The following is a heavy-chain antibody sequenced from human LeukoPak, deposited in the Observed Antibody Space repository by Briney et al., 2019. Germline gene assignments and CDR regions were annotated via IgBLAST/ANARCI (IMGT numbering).Heavy chain of an antibody. D-gene: IGHD7-27*01. CDR3: ARTGPTTNVYFDY. CDR2: IYPGDSDT. CDR1: GYSFTSYW. V-gene: IGHV5-51*01. J-gene: IGHJ4*02. Sequence: GESLKISCKGSGYSFTSYWIGWVRQMPGKGLEWMGVIYPGDSDTRYSPSFQGQVTISADKSISTAYLQWSSLKASDTAMYYCARTGPTTNVYFDYWGQGTLVTVSS.